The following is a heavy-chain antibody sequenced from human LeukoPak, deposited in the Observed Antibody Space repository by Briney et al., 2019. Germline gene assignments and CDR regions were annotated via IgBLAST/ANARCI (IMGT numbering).Heavy chain of an antibody. D-gene: IGHD2-21*01. CDR1: GYTLTELS. V-gene: IGHV1-24*01. Sequence: ASVKVSCKVSGYTLTELSMHWVRQAPGNGLEAMGGFDPEDGETIYAQKFQGRVTMTEDTSTDTAYMELSSLRSEDTAVYYCATGSPKFPNYYYYMDVWGKGTTVTISS. J-gene: IGHJ6*03. CDR2: FDPEDGET. CDR3: ATGSPKFPNYYYYMDV.